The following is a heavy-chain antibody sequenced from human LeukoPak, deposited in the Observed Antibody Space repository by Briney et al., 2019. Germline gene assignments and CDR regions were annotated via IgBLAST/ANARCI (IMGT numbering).Heavy chain of an antibody. D-gene: IGHD3-22*01. J-gene: IGHJ4*02. Sequence: SQTLSLTCNVSGVATRSGDYYWSWIRQHPRKGLEWIGFIYDYSGSTYYNPSLKSRVTISVDTSKNQFSLKLSSVTAADTAVYYCARAPHYDSSGYNYDMYYSDYWGQGTLVTVSS. CDR1: GVATRSGDYY. CDR3: ARAPHYDSSGYNYDMYYSDY. CDR2: IYDYSGST. V-gene: IGHV4-31*03.